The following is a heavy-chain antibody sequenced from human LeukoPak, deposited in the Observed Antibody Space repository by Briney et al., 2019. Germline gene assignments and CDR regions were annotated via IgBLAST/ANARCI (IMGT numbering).Heavy chain of an antibody. CDR1: GFTFSSYS. CDR3: AKDPGGGDCCVFDY. Sequence: GGSLRLSCAASGFTFSSYSMNWVRQAPGKGLEWVSSISSSSSYIYYADSVKGRFTISRDNSKNTLYLQMNSLRAEDTAVYYCAKDPGGGDCCVFDYWGQGTLVTVSS. D-gene: IGHD2-21*01. V-gene: IGHV3-21*01. CDR2: ISSSSSYI. J-gene: IGHJ4*02.